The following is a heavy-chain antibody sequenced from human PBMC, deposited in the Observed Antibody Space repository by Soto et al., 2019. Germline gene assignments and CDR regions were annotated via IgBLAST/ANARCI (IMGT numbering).Heavy chain of an antibody. V-gene: IGHV3-53*02. CDR1: GFTVNSNY. Sequence: EVQVLATGGGLIQPGGSLRLSCAASGFTVNSNYMSWVRQAPGEGLQWVSITNTGGTTYYADSVKGRFTVPRDNSKNTLYLQMNSLGAEDTAVYYCAKGDGFILAVWGQGTTVSVSS. CDR2: TNTGGTT. CDR3: AKGDGFILAV. D-gene: IGHD1-26*01. J-gene: IGHJ6*02.